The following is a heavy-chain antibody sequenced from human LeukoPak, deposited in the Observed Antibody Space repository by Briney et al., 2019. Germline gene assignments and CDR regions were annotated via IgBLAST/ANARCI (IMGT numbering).Heavy chain of an antibody. V-gene: IGHV3-48*03. CDR2: ISSSGGLT. CDR1: GFAFSNYE. J-gene: IGHJ4*02. D-gene: IGHD4/OR15-4a*01. CDR3: ARDSLHDYGGTGYGYYSDY. Sequence: GGSLRLSCAASGFAFSNYEMIWVRQAPGEEPEWVSYISSSGGLTYYADSVKGRFTVSRDNAKDSLFLHMNSLRVEDTAIYYCARDSLHDYGGTGYGYYSDYWGQGTLVTVSS.